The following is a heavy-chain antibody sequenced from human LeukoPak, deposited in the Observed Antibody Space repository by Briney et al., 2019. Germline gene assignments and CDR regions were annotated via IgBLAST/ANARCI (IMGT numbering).Heavy chain of an antibody. CDR1: GGSISDYS. CDR2: IYYSGSA. D-gene: IGHD6-25*01. CDR3: ARAGGVKTAALDLDY. J-gene: IGHJ4*02. V-gene: IGHV4-59*01. Sequence: SETLSLTCTVSGGSISDYSWSWIRQPPGKGLEWVGNIYYSGSANHNPYLKSRVTISRDTSKNQFSLKLTSVTTADTAVYYCARAGGVKTAALDLDYWGQGTLVTVSS.